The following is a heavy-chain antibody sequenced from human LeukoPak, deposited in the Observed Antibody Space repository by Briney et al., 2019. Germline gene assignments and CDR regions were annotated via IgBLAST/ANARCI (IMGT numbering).Heavy chain of an antibody. CDR3: ARHRVQRWLGNFDY. Sequence: SETLSLTCTVSGGSISSSSDYWGWIRQPPGKALEWIGSAYYSGSTYYNPSLKSRVTVSVDTSKNQFSLKLSSVSAADTAVYYCARHRVQRWLGNFDYWGQGTLVTVSS. CDR2: AYYSGST. V-gene: IGHV4-39*01. D-gene: IGHD6-19*01. J-gene: IGHJ4*02. CDR1: GGSISSSSDY.